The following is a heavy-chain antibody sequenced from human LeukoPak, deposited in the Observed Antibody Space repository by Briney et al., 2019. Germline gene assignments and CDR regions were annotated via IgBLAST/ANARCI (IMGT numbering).Heavy chain of an antibody. CDR3: TRGGGLDV. J-gene: IGHJ6*02. D-gene: IGHD3-16*01. CDR2: INHNGNVN. V-gene: IGHV3-7*03. Sequence: GGSLRLSCAASGFTFSSYWMNWARQAPGKGLEWVASINHNGNVNYYVDSVKGRFAISRDNAKNSLYLQMSNLRAEDTAVYFCTRGGGLDVWGQGATVTVSS. CDR1: GFTFSSYW.